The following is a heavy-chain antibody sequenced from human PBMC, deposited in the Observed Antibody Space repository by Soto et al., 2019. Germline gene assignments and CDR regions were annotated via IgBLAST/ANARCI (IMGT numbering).Heavy chain of an antibody. CDR3: AKYCSSVSCSYFDY. CDR1: GFTFSSYG. D-gene: IGHD2-15*01. Sequence: GGSLRLSCAASGFTFSSYGMAWVRQAPGKGLEWVSGISDTGSNTYYADSVKGRFTISRDNSKNTLYLQMNSLRAEDTAVHYCAKYCSSVSCSYFDYWGQGALVTVSS. J-gene: IGHJ4*02. V-gene: IGHV3-23*01. CDR2: ISDTGSNT.